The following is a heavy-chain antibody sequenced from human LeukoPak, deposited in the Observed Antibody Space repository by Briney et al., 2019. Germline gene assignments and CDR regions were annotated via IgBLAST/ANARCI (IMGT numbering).Heavy chain of an antibody. CDR2: INAGNGNT. D-gene: IGHD6-19*01. CDR1: GYTFTSYA. CDR3: ARSDGSGWYGGFDY. V-gene: IGHV1-3*01. J-gene: IGHJ4*02. Sequence: ASVKVSCKASGYTFTSYAMHCVRQAPGQRLEWMGWINAGNGNTKYSQKFQGRVTITRDTSASTAYMELSSLRSEDTAVYYCARSDGSGWYGGFDYWGQGTLVTVSS.